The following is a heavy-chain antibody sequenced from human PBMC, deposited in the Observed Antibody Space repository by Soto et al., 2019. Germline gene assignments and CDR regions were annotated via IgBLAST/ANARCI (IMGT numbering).Heavy chain of an antibody. CDR1: GYTFTSYG. D-gene: IGHD1-26*01. J-gene: IGHJ6*02. CDR2: ISAYNGNT. Sequence: ASVKVSCKSSGYTFTSYGISWVRQAPGQGLEWMGWISAYNGNTNYAQKLQGRVTMTTDTSTSTAYMELRSLRSDDTAVYYCARVGGATYYYYGMDVWGQGTTVTVSS. CDR3: ARVGGATYYYYGMDV. V-gene: IGHV1-18*01.